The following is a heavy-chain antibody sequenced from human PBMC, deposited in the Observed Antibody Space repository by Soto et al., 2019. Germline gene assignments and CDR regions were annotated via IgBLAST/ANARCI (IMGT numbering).Heavy chain of an antibody. CDR2: IIPFLGKT. CDR3: ATVPTYYYDRSGYANAFDV. CDR1: GSIFITYG. V-gene: IGHV1-69*06. D-gene: IGHD3-22*01. J-gene: IGHJ3*01. Sequence: QVQLVQSGAELKMPGSSVKVSCKTSGSIFITYGFSWVRQAPGRGLEWMGGIIPFLGKTYHAQKFQGRVTFTADKATSTVYMELTNLTFEDTAIYYCATVPTYYYDRSGYANAFDVWGQGTLVTVSS.